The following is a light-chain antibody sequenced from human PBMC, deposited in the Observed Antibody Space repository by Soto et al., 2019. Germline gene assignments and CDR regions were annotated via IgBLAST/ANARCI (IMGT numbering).Light chain of an antibody. CDR1: SSDVGGYNY. CDR3: SSYTAGGTI. Sequence: QSVLTQPPSASGSPGQSVTISCTGTSSDVGGYNYVSWYQQHPGKAPKLMIYDVTKRPSGVPDRFSGSKSGSTASLTVSGLQAEDEADYYCSSYTAGGTIFGTGTKLTVL. V-gene: IGLV2-8*01. CDR2: DVT. J-gene: IGLJ1*01.